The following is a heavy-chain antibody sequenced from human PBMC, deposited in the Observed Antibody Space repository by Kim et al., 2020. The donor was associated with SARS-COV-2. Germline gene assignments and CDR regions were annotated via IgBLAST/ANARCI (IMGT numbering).Heavy chain of an antibody. CDR1: GFTFSSYA. CDR3: AKARGGYSGYEDWFDP. D-gene: IGHD5-12*01. J-gene: IGHJ5*02. V-gene: IGHV3-23*01. Sequence: GGSLRLSCAASGFTFSSYAMSWVRQAPGKGLEWVSAISGSGGSTYYADSVKGRFTISRDNSKNTLYLQMNSLRAEDTAVYYCAKARGGYSGYEDWFDPWGQGTLVTVSS. CDR2: ISGSGGST.